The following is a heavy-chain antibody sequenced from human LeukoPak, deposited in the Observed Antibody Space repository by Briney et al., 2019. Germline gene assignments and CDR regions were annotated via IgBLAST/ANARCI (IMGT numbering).Heavy chain of an antibody. CDR3: AHSEDPSRPNDI. CDR2: IYWDDDK. Sequence: SGPTLVXPTQPLTLTCTFSGFSPSTSAVGVRLIRQPPGKALVWLALIYWDDDKRYSPSLKSRLTITKDTSKNQVVLTMTNMDPVDTATYYCAHSEDPSRPNDIWGQGTMVTVSS. J-gene: IGHJ3*02. V-gene: IGHV2-5*02. CDR1: GFSPSTSAVG.